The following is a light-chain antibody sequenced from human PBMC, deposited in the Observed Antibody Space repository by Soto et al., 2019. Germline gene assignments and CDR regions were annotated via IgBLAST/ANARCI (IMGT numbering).Light chain of an antibody. CDR3: QHYNSYSEA. CDR1: QGIGDT. V-gene: IGKV3-15*01. CDR2: DTS. Sequence: EVVMTQYPATLSVSPVYCFTLSRMASQGIGDTLAWYQHKPGQTPRLLIYDTSTRATGVPASFSGSVSGTEFTLTIRSLQPDDFATYYCQHYNSYSEAFGQGTKVDTK. J-gene: IGKJ1*01.